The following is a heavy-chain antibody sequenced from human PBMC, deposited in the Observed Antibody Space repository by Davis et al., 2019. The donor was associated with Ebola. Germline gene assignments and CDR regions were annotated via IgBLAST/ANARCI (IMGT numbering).Heavy chain of an antibody. CDR1: GYTFTGYY. CDR2: IIPIFGTA. V-gene: IGHV1-69*13. Sequence: SVKVSCKASGYTFTGYYIHWVRQAPGQGLEWMGGIIPIFGTANYAQKFQGRVTITADESTSTAYMELSSLRSEDTAVYYCASDYRNGEGYYFDYWGQGTLVTVS. D-gene: IGHD6-25*01. CDR3: ASDYRNGEGYYFDY. J-gene: IGHJ4*02.